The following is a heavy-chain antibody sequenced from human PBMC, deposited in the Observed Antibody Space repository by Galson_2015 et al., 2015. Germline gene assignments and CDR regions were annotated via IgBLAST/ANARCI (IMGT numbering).Heavy chain of an antibody. D-gene: IGHD3-22*01. CDR3: ARGSGYDNYYDSSGLGY. CDR2: INPSGGST. Sequence: SVKVSCKASGYTFTSYYMHWVRQAPGQGLEWMGIINPSGGSTSYAQKFQGRVTMTRDTSTSTVYMELSSLRSEDTAVYYCARGSGYDNYYDSSGLGYWGQGTLVTVSS. CDR1: GYTFTSYY. V-gene: IGHV1-46*01. J-gene: IGHJ4*02.